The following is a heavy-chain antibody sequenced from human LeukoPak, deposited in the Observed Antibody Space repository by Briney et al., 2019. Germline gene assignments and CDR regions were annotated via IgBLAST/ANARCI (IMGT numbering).Heavy chain of an antibody. CDR1: GGSISSGDYY. D-gene: IGHD4-17*01. V-gene: IGHV4-31*03. CDR3: ARLYGDYVYFDY. CDR2: IYYSGTT. J-gene: IGHJ4*02. Sequence: ASETLSLTCTVSGGSISSGDYYWSWNRQHPGKGLEWIGYIYYSGTTNYNPSLKSRVTISVDTSKNQFSLKLSSVTAADTAVYYCARLYGDYVYFDYWGQGTLVTVSS.